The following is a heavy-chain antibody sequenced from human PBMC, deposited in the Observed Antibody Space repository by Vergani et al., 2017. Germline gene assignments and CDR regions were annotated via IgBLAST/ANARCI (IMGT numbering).Heavy chain of an antibody. Sequence: QLQLQESGPRLVKPSGPLSLTCTVSGGSISSRNYYWGWIRQPPGKGLEYIGTVHYSGSTYYNPSLKSRVTISVDTSKNQFSLKLTSVTAADTAVYYCARREMATINDAFDIWGQGAMVTVSS. D-gene: IGHD5-24*01. V-gene: IGHV4-39*01. J-gene: IGHJ3*02. CDR1: GGSISSRNYY. CDR3: ARREMATINDAFDI. CDR2: VHYSGST.